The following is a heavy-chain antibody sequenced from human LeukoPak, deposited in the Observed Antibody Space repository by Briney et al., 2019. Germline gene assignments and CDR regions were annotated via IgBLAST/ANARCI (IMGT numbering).Heavy chain of an antibody. CDR2: IYYSGST. V-gene: IGHV4-59*08. CDR1: GASISSYY. Sequence: PSETLSLTCSVSGASISSYYWSWIRQPPGQGLEWIGYIYYSGSTNCNPSLNSRVTISADTSKNQFSLKLSSVTAADTAVYFCARSSYCSSNGCYPYHYYGMDARGQGTAVTVSS. CDR3: ARSSYCSSNGCYPYHYYGMDA. J-gene: IGHJ6*02. D-gene: IGHD2-2*01.